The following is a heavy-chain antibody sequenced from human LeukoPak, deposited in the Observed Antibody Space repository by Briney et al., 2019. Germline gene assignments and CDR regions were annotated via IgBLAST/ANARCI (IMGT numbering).Heavy chain of an antibody. Sequence: SVKVSCKASGGTFSSYAISWVRQAPGQGLEWMGGIIPIFGTANYAQKFQGRVTITADESTSTAYMELSSLRSEDTAVYYCARDGYYDSSGYDYYYYMDVWGKGTTVTVPS. CDR3: ARDGYYDSSGYDYYYYMDV. J-gene: IGHJ6*03. V-gene: IGHV1-69*13. CDR2: IIPIFGTA. CDR1: GGTFSSYA. D-gene: IGHD3-22*01.